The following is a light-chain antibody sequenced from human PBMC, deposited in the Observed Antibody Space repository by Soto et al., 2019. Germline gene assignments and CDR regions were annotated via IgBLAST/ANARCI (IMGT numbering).Light chain of an antibody. CDR2: SAS. J-gene: IGKJ4*01. CDR1: QSITRY. CDR3: HQSYSTPPLS. Sequence: DIQVTQSPSSLSASVGDRVTITCRTSQSITRYLNWYQQKPGKAPKLLIYSASTLQSGVPSRFSGSGSGTVFTLTISSLQPEDFATYYCHQSYSTPPLSFGGGTKVEIK. V-gene: IGKV1-39*01.